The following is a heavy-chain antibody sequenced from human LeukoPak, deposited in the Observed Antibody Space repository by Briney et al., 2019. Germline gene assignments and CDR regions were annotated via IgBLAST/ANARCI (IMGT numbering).Heavy chain of an antibody. D-gene: IGHD6-13*01. J-gene: IGHJ4*02. CDR1: GFTFSSYA. CDR2: ISYDGSNK. CDR3: ARQHLHDY. Sequence: GRSLRLSCAASGFTFSSYAMHWVRQAPGKGLEWVAVISYDGSNKYYADSVKGRFTISRDNSKNTLYLQMNSLRAEDTAVYYCARQHLHDYWGQGTLVTVSS. V-gene: IGHV3-30*04.